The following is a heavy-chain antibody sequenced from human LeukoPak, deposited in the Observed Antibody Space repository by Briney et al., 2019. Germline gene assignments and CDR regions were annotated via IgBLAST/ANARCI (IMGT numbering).Heavy chain of an antibody. J-gene: IGHJ4*02. CDR3: AKNARGSSSWYHDY. D-gene: IGHD6-13*01. CDR1: GFTFSSYG. V-gene: IGHV3-30*18. CDR2: ISYDGSNK. Sequence: GGSLRLSCAASGFTFSSYGMHWVRQATGKGLEWVAVISYDGSNKYYADSVKGRFTISRDNSKNTLYLQMNSLRAEDTAVYYCAKNARGSSSWYHDYWGQGTLVTVSS.